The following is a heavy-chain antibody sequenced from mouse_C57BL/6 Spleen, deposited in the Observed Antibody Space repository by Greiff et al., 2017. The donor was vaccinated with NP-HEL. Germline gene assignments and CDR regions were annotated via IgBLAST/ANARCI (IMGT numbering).Heavy chain of an antibody. V-gene: IGHV5-4*01. Sequence: DVQLQEPGGGLVKPGGSLKLSCAASGFTFSSYAMSWVRQTPEKRLEWVATISDGGSYTYYPDNVKGRFTISRDNANNNLYLQMSHLKSEDTAMYYCARSYYYFDYWGQGTTLTVSS. CDR3: ARSYYYFDY. CDR2: ISDGGSYT. J-gene: IGHJ2*01. CDR1: GFTFSSYA.